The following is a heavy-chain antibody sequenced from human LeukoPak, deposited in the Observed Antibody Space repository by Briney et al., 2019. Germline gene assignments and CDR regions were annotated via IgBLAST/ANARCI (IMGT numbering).Heavy chain of an antibody. Sequence: GGSLRLSCAASGFTFSSYAMTWVRQAPGKGLEWVSYISSSSSTIYYADSVKGRFTISRDNAKNSLYLQMNSLRAEDTAVYCCARGVWYWGQGTLVTVSS. CDR2: ISSSSSTI. CDR3: ARGVWY. CDR1: GFTFSSYA. J-gene: IGHJ4*02. D-gene: IGHD3-16*01. V-gene: IGHV3-48*01.